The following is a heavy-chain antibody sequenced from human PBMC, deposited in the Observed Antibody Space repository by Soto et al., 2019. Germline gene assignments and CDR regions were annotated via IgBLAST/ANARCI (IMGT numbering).Heavy chain of an antibody. CDR1: GGTFSSYT. J-gene: IGHJ6*02. V-gene: IGHV1-69*04. CDR3: ARDTAMVSGMDV. CDR2: IIPILGIA. Sequence: GASVKVSCKASGGTFSSYTISWVRQAPGQGLEWMGRIIPILGIANYAQKFQGRVTITADKSTSTAYMELSSLRSEDTAVYYCARDTAMVSGMDVWGQGTTVTVSS. D-gene: IGHD5-18*01.